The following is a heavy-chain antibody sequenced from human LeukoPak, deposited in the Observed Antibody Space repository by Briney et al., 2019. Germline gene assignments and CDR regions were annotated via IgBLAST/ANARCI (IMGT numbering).Heavy chain of an antibody. V-gene: IGHV1-2*02. CDR3: ARKKDGSGRPYDAFDI. D-gene: IGHD3-10*01. CDR1: GYTFIDYY. Sequence: VASVKVSCKASGYTFIDYYIHWVRQPPGQGLEWMGWINPNSGGTSYAQKFQGRVTMPRDTSISTAYMELSRLRSDDTAVYYCARKKDGSGRPYDAFDIWGQGTMVTVSS. J-gene: IGHJ3*02. CDR2: INPNSGGT.